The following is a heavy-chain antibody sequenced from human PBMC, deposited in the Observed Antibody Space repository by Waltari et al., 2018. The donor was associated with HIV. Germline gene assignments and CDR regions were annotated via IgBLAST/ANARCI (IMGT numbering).Heavy chain of an antibody. J-gene: IGHJ6*02. Sequence: VHLVRSGAEMSKPGASVKVSGRVSGSPLTAYTFSGVRKATGQGLEWMGWISGYNGNTNNAQKFQGRVNMATDTPTSTAHMELRSLRSDDTAGYYWARGVSIVRGVMIRGHMDVWGQGTTVTVSS. CDR1: GSPLTAYT. CDR3: ARGVSIVRGVMIRGHMDV. D-gene: IGHD3-10*01. CDR2: ISGYNGNT. V-gene: IGHV1-18*01.